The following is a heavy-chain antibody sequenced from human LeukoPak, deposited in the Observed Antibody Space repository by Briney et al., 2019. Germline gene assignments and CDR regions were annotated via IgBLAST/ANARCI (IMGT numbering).Heavy chain of an antibody. CDR3: ARESSVTATY. V-gene: IGHV4-4*07. CDR2: IYTSGRT. J-gene: IGHJ4*02. CDR1: GGSISYYY. D-gene: IGHD2-15*01. Sequence: SETLSLTCTVSGGSISYYYWNWIRQPAGKGLEWIGRIYTSGRTYYNPSLKSRVTISADTSKNQFSLNLTSVTAADTAVYYCARESSVTATYWGQGTLVIVSS.